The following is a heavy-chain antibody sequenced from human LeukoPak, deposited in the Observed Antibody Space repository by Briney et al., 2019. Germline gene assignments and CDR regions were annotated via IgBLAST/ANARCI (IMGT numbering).Heavy chain of an antibody. CDR3: ARGATYAYYQDY. D-gene: IGHD1-26*01. Sequence: GGSLRLSCAASGFTFSRYDMSWVRQAQGKGLVWVSLIKYDASSTSYADSVKGRFTISRDNAKNTLYLQMNSLRAEDTAVYYCARGATYAYYQDYWGQGTLVTVSS. V-gene: IGHV3-74*01. CDR2: IKYDASST. CDR1: GFTFSRYD. J-gene: IGHJ4*02.